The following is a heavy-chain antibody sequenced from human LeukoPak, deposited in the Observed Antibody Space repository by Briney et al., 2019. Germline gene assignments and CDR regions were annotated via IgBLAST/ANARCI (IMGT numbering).Heavy chain of an antibody. D-gene: IGHD6-13*01. CDR1: GGSISSNGYY. CDR2: IYYTGGT. J-gene: IGHJ4*02. V-gene: IGHV4-39*01. CDR3: ARIAAAGDIDY. Sequence: ASETLSLTCTVSGGSISSNGYYRAWIRQPPGKGLEWIASIYYTGGTYYKPSLKSRVTISVDTSKNQFSLKLISVTAADTTIYYCARIAAAGDIDYWGQGTLVTVSS.